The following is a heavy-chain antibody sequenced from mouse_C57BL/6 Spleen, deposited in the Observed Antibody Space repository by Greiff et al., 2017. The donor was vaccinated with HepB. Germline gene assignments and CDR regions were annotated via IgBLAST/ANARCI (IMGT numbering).Heavy chain of an antibody. D-gene: IGHD2-1*01. CDR3: ARDGGNGSWFAY. CDR2: ISDGGSYT. V-gene: IGHV5-4*01. CDR1: GFTFSSYA. J-gene: IGHJ3*01. Sequence: DVKLVESGGGLVKPGGSLKLSCAASGFTFSSYAMSWVRQTPEKRLEWVATISDGGSYTYYPDNVKGRFTISRDNAKNNLYLQMSHLKSEDTAMYYCARDGGNGSWFAYWGQGTLVTVSA.